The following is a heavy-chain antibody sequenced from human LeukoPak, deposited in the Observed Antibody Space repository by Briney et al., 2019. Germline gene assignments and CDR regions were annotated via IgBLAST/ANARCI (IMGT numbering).Heavy chain of an antibody. CDR1: GFTFTCCW. J-gene: IGHJ4*02. V-gene: IGHV3-7*01. D-gene: IGHD1-26*01. Sequence: GGSLRLSCAASGFTFTCCWMSWVRQTPGKGLEWAASIKQDGREKFYADSVKGRFTISRDNAKNSLYLQVNSLRAEDTAVYYCARVPGRTRYFDSWGQGILVTVSS. CDR2: IKQDGREK. CDR3: ARVPGRTRYFDS.